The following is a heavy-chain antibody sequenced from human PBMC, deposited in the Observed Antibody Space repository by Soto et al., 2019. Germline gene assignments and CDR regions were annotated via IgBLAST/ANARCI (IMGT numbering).Heavy chain of an antibody. CDR3: ARLPIVVVPAAMPAPSYYYYYMDV. CDR1: GYSFTSYW. CDR2: IYPGDSDI. V-gene: IGHV5-51*01. J-gene: IGHJ6*03. Sequence: GESLKISCKGSGYSFTSYWIGWVRQMPGKGLEWMGIIYPGDSDIRYSPSFQGQVTISADKSISTAYLQWSSLKASDTAMYYCARLPIVVVPAAMPAPSYYYYYMDVWGKGTTVTVSS. D-gene: IGHD2-2*01.